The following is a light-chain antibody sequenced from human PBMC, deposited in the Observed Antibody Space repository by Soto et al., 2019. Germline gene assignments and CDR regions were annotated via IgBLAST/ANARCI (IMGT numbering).Light chain of an antibody. V-gene: IGLV6-57*04. J-gene: IGLJ2*01. CDR1: SGSIASNY. Sequence: NFMLTQPHSVSESPGKTVTISCTRSSGSIASNYVQWYQQRPGSAPTTVIYEDNQRPSGVPHRFSGSTDGSSNSASLTISGLQTEDEADYSCQSYDSSTVVFGGGTKLTVL. CDR2: EDN. CDR3: QSYDSSTVV.